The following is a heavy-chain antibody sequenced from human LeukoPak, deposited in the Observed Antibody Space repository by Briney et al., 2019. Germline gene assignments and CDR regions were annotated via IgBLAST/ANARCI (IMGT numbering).Heavy chain of an antibody. D-gene: IGHD6-13*01. Sequence: GGSLRLSCAASGFTFSSYSMNWVRQAPGKGLEWVSSISSSSSYIYYADSVKGRFTISRDNAKNSLYLQMNSLRAEDTAVYYCARDRRIGIAAAGTGWFDPWGQGTLVTVSS. V-gene: IGHV3-21*01. J-gene: IGHJ5*02. CDR3: ARDRRIGIAAAGTGWFDP. CDR1: GFTFSSYS. CDR2: ISSSSSYI.